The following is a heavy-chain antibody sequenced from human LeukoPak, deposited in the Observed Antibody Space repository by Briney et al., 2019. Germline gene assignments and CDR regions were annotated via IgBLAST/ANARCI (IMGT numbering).Heavy chain of an antibody. CDR2: IYHSGST. Sequence: SETLSLTCTVSGYSISSGYYWGWIRQPPGKGLEWIGSIYHSGSTYYNPSLKSRVTISVDTSKNQFSLKLTSVTAADTAVYYCAREDYDSSGYYSVYWFDPWGQGTLVTVSS. CDR1: GYSISSGYY. CDR3: AREDYDSSGYYSVYWFDP. J-gene: IGHJ5*02. D-gene: IGHD3-22*01. V-gene: IGHV4-38-2*02.